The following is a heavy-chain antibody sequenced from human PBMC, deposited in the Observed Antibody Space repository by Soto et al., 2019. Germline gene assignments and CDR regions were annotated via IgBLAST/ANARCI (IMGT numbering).Heavy chain of an antibody. J-gene: IGHJ4*02. Sequence: VGSLSLSCTASGFDFGDYYMSWIRQAPGKGLEWVSYIDSDDGTTYYTDSVKGRFTISRDNAKNSLYLQMNSLRVEDTALYYCGRTYYSSSWFHFDRWGQGTLVTVSS. CDR2: IDSDDGTT. V-gene: IGHV3-11*01. D-gene: IGHD6-13*01. CDR3: GRTYYSSSWFHFDR. CDR1: GFDFGDYY.